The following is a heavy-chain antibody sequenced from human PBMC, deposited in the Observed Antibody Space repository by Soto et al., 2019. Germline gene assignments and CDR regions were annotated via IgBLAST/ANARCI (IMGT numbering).Heavy chain of an antibody. D-gene: IGHD6-19*01. V-gene: IGHV3-33*01. CDR2: IWYDGSNK. CDR1: GFTFSSYG. CDR3: ARDRDSSGWFDP. J-gene: IGHJ5*02. Sequence: GGSLRLSCAASGFTFSSYGMHWVRQAPGKGLEWVAVIWYDGSNKYYADSVKGRFTISRDNSKNTLYLQMNSLRAEDTAVYYCARDRDSSGWFDPWGQRTLVTVSS.